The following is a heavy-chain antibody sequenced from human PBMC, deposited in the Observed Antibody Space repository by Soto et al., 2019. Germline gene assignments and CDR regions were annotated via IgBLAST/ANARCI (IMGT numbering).Heavy chain of an antibody. V-gene: IGHV3-23*01. Sequence: GGSLRLSCAASGFTFSSYAMSWVRQAPGKGLEWVSAISGSGGSTYYADSVKGRFTISRDNSKNTLYLQMNSLRAEDTAVYYCAKGVAAAKKNYYFDYWGQGTLVTVSS. CDR2: ISGSGGST. J-gene: IGHJ4*02. CDR3: AKGVAAAKKNYYFDY. CDR1: GFTFSSYA. D-gene: IGHD6-13*01.